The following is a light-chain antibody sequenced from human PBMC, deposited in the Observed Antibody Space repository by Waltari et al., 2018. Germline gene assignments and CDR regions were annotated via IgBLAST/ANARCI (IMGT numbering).Light chain of an antibody. CDR3: QQSYSTPYT. Sequence: DIQMTQSPSSLSASVGDRVTITCRASQNIADYLNGYQEKPGEAPKLLIWGASSLQRGVPSRFSGSGSGTDFTLTISSLHPEDFATYYCQQSYSTPYTFGQGTELDIK. CDR1: QNIADY. V-gene: IGKV1-39*01. J-gene: IGKJ2*01. CDR2: GAS.